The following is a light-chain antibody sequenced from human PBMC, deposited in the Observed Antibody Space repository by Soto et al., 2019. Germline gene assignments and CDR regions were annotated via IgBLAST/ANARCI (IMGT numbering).Light chain of an antibody. CDR1: QSVSSY. CDR3: QQRSNWPPSLT. Sequence: EIVLTQSPATLSLSPGESATISCRASQSVSSYLAWYQQKPGQDPRLLIYDASNRATGIPARFSGSGSGTDFTLTISSLEPEDFAVYYCQQRSNWPPSLTFGGGTKVEIK. CDR2: DAS. V-gene: IGKV3-11*01. J-gene: IGKJ4*01.